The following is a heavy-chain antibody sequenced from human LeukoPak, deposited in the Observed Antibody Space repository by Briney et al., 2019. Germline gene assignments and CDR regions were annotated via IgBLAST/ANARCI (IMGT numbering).Heavy chain of an antibody. D-gene: IGHD3-22*01. CDR3: ARVQTPYYYDSSGYLGY. CDR1: GHXFTSYW. CDR2: IYPGDSDT. Sequence: GESLKISCKGSGHXFTSYWIRWVRQMPGKGLEWRGIIYPGDSDTRYSPSFQGQVTISADKSISTAYLQWSSLKASDTAMYYCARVQTPYYYDSSGYLGYWGQGTLVTVSS. J-gene: IGHJ4*02. V-gene: IGHV5-51*01.